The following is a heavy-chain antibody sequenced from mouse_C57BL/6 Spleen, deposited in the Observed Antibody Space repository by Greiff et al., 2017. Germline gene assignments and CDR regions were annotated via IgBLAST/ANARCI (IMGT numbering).Heavy chain of an antibody. CDR3: AREGDYYGSRYFDV. CDR2: ISYSGST. CDR1: GYSITSGYD. D-gene: IGHD1-1*01. J-gene: IGHJ1*03. V-gene: IGHV3-1*01. Sequence: DVQLQESGPGMVKPSQSLSLTCTVTGYSITSGYDWHWIRHFPGNKLEWMGYISYSGSTNYNPSLKSRISITHDTSKNHFFLKLNSVTTEDTATYYCAREGDYYGSRYFDVWGTGTTVTVSS.